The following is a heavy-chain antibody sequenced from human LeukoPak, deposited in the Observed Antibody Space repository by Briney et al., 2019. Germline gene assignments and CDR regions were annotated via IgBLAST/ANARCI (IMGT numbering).Heavy chain of an antibody. CDR2: IYPGDSDT. V-gene: IGHV5-51*01. J-gene: IGHJ4*02. CDR1: GYSFTSYW. Sequence: GESPKISCRGSGYSFTSYWIGWVRQMPGKGLEWMGIIYPGDSDTRYSPSFQGQVTISADKSISTAYLQWSSLKASDTAMYYCARYRQWLPSTADYWGQGTLVTVSS. CDR3: ARYRQWLPSTADY. D-gene: IGHD6-19*01.